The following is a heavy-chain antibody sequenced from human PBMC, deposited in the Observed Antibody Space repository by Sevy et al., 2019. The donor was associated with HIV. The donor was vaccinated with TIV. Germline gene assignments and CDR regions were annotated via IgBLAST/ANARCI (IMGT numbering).Heavy chain of an antibody. CDR1: GFTFSDYY. Sequence: GGSLRLSCAASGFTFSDYYMSWIRQAPGKGLEWVSYISRSGSTINYADSVKGRFTISRDNAKNSLYLQINSLRDEDTAVYYCARENTMIEEPGWFDPWGQGTLVTVSS. V-gene: IGHV3-11*01. CDR3: ARENTMIEEPGWFDP. CDR2: ISRSGSTI. D-gene: IGHD3-22*01. J-gene: IGHJ5*02.